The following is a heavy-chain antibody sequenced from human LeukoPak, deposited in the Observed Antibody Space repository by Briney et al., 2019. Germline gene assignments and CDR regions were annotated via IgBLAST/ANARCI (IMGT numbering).Heavy chain of an antibody. CDR3: ATSSGWRFDY. V-gene: IGHV3-7*01. CDR1: GFTLSSYW. Sequence: GGSLRLSCVASGFTLSSYWMSWVRQAPGKGLEWVANIREDGNEKYYVDSVKGRFTISRDNAKNSLWLQMNSLRAEDTTVYYCATSSGWRFDYWGQGTLVAVSS. CDR2: IREDGNEK. D-gene: IGHD3-22*01. J-gene: IGHJ4*02.